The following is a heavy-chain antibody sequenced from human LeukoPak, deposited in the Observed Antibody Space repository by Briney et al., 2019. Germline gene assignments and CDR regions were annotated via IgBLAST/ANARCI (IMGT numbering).Heavy chain of an antibody. D-gene: IGHD7-27*01. CDR2: IYYSGST. V-gene: IGHV4-31*03. J-gene: IGHJ6*03. CDR3: AREIHRFTGYYYYMDV. Sequence: SETLSLTCTVSGGSISSGGYYWSWIRQHPGKGREWIGYIYYSGSTYYNPSLKSRVTISVDTSKNQFSLKLSSVTATDTAVYYCAREIHRFTGYYYYMDVWGKGTTVTVSS. CDR1: GGSISSGGYY.